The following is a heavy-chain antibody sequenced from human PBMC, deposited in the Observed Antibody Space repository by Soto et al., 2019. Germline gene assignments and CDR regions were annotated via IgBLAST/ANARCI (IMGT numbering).Heavy chain of an antibody. V-gene: IGHV4-61*08. CDR1: GGSISSGGYY. CDR3: AATPRY. D-gene: IGHD1-26*01. J-gene: IGHJ4*02. Sequence: PSETLSLTCAVSGGSISSGGYYWSWIRQPPGKGLEWIGYIYSSGSTNYNPSLKGRVTMSLDTSKNQVSLNVTSVTAADTAVYYCAATPRYWGQGRLVTVSS. CDR2: IYSSGST.